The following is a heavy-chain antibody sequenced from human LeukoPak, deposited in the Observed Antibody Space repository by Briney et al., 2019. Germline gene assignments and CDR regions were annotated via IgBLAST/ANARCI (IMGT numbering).Heavy chain of an antibody. V-gene: IGHV3-49*03. J-gene: IGHJ6*02. CDR1: GFTFGDYA. D-gene: IGHD2-2*01. Sequence: GGSLRLSCTASGFTFGDYAMSWFRQAPGKGLEWVGFIRSKAYGGTTEYAASVKGRFTISRDDSKSIAYLQMNSLKTEDTAVYYCTRDPEKQSISEYCSSTSCNYYYGMDVWGQGTTVTVSS. CDR2: IRSKAYGGTT. CDR3: TRDPEKQSISEYCSSTSCNYYYGMDV.